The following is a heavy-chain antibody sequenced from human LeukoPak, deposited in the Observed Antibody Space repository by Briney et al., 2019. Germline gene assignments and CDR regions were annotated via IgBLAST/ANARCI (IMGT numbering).Heavy chain of an antibody. CDR2: ISDSGGST. CDR3: ARHDSFIPY. Sequence: GGSLRLSCVASGFTFSDYAMSWVRQAPGKGLEWVSGISDSGGSTYYADSVKGRCTISRDNSKNTVSLQMNNLRAEDTTVYFCARHDSFIPYWGQGTLVTVTS. CDR1: GFTFSDYA. D-gene: IGHD3-16*02. V-gene: IGHV3-23*01. J-gene: IGHJ4*02.